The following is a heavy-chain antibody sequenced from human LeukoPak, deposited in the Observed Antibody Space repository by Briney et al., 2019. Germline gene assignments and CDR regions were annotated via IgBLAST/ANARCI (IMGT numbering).Heavy chain of an antibody. D-gene: IGHD5-24*01. V-gene: IGHV3-23*01. CDR2: ISDTGRLS. J-gene: IGHJ4*02. Sequence: GSLRLSCAASGFTFSSSAMSWVRQAPGKGLEWVAAISDTGRLSYCADSVKGRFTISRDNSKNTLYLQMNSLRAEDTAVYYCAKIRDGYNLRGAFDYWGQGTLVTVSS. CDR1: GFTFSSSA. CDR3: AKIRDGYNLRGAFDY.